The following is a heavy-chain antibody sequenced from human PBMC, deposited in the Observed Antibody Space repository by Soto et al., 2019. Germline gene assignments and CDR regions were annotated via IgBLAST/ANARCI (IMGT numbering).Heavy chain of an antibody. J-gene: IGHJ4*02. D-gene: IGHD6-19*01. Sequence: SVKVSCKASGFTFTSSAVQWVRQARGQRLEWIGWIAVGSGNTNYAQKFQERVTITRDMSTSTAYMELSSLRSEDTAVYYCAAGLRRGWSKDYWGQGTLVTVSS. CDR3: AAGLRRGWSKDY. CDR2: IAVGSGNT. V-gene: IGHV1-58*01. CDR1: GFTFTSSA.